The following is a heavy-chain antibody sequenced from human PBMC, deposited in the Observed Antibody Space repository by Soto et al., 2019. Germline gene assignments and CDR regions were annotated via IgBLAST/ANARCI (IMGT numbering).Heavy chain of an antibody. V-gene: IGHV4-4*02. J-gene: IGHJ4*02. Sequence: QVQLQESGPGLVEPSGTLSLTCAVSGASIGTNNWWSWVRQPPGKGLEWIGEVYHSGTTNCNPSLKSRVTISIDKSKNQFSLTLTSMTAADTALYYRAVPGRGDFDYWSQGTLVTVSS. CDR1: GASIGTNNW. CDR2: VYHSGTT. D-gene: IGHD5-12*01. CDR3: AVPGRGDFDY.